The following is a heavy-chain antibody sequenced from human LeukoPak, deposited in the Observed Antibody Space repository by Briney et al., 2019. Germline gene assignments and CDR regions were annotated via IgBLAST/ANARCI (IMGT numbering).Heavy chain of an antibody. CDR3: TRGSIAYYYMDV. CDR1: GGSISSYY. D-gene: IGHD3-22*01. Sequence: SETLSLTCTVSGGSISSYYWSWVRQPPGAGLGWIGNIYYSGSTNYNPSLKSRVTISVDTSKNQFSLKLSSVTAADTAVYYCTRGSIAYYYMDVWGKGTTVTISS. CDR2: IYYSGST. V-gene: IGHV4-59*01. J-gene: IGHJ6*03.